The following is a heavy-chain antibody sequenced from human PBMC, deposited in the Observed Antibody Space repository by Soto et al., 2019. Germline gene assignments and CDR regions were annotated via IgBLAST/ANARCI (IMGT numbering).Heavy chain of an antibody. Sequence: GGSLRLSCAASGFTFSSYAMSWVRQAPGKGLEWVSAISGSGGSTYYADSVKGRFTISRDNSKNTLYLQMNSLRAEDTAVYYCAKTPRPGLVRGVIGYFQHWGQGTLVTVSS. J-gene: IGHJ1*01. CDR2: ISGSGGST. V-gene: IGHV3-23*01. CDR1: GFTFSSYA. D-gene: IGHD3-10*01. CDR3: AKTPRPGLVRGVIGYFQH.